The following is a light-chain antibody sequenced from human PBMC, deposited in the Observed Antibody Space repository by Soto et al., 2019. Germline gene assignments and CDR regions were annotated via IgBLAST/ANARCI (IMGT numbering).Light chain of an antibody. V-gene: IGKV1-5*03. Sequence: VGARDTLTCLASQVISSWLSWYQQKPGKAPKLLIYKASSLESVVPSRFSGSGSGTEFTLTISSLQPDDFATYYCQRYNSYPITFGQGTRLEIK. J-gene: IGKJ5*01. CDR3: QRYNSYPIT. CDR2: KAS. CDR1: QVISSW.